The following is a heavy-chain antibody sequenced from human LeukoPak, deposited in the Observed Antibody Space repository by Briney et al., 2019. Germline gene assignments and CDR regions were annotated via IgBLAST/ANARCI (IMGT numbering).Heavy chain of an antibody. CDR1: GGSFSGYY. J-gene: IGHJ4*02. V-gene: IGHV4-34*01. CDR2: INHIGST. Sequence: PSETLSLTCAVYGGSFSGYYWSWIRQPPGKGLEWIGEINHIGSTNYNPSLKSRVTISVDTSKNQFSLKLSSVTAADTAVYYCARGPGRYCSSTSCYSKFFDYWGQGTLVTVSS. D-gene: IGHD2-2*02. CDR3: ARGPGRYCSSTSCYSKFFDY.